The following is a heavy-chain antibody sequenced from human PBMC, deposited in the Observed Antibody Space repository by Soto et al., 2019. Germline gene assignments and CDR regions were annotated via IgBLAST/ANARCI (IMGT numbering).Heavy chain of an antibody. Sequence: PSETLSLTCSVSGGSISSGYYYWSWIRQPPGKGLEWIGNIYYSGNTYYNPSLKSRVTISVDTSKNQFSLKLSSVTAADTAVYYCARGLGSAVYYYYGMDVWGQGTTVTVSS. D-gene: IGHD6-19*01. J-gene: IGHJ6*02. CDR3: ARGLGSAVYYYYGMDV. V-gene: IGHV4-30-4*02. CDR1: GGSISSGYYY. CDR2: IYYSGNT.